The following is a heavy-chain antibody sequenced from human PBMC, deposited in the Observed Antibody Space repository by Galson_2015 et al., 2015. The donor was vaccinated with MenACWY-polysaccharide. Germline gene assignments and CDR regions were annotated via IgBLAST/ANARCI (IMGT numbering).Heavy chain of an antibody. J-gene: IGHJ4*02. CDR1: GFTFSIYT. Sequence: SLRLSCAASGFTFSIYTMHWVRQAPGKGLEWVSDIRGSGANTDYADSVKGRFTISRDNSKDFLYLEMNSLRAEDTAMYYCAKVLPGSLRALDHWGQGTLVTVSS. CDR2: IRGSGANT. CDR3: AKVLPGSLRALDH. D-gene: IGHD2-15*01. V-gene: IGHV3-23*01.